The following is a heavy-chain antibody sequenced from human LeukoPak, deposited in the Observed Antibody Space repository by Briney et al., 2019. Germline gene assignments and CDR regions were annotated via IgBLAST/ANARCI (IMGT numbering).Heavy chain of an antibody. CDR2: INHSGSA. Sequence: PSETLSLTCAVHGGSLSGPYWSWIRQPPGKGLEWIGEINHSGSANYNPSLKSRVTLSIDKSKNQFSLNLNSVTAADTAVYYCARARRDSGYYKVDYWGQGTLVTVSS. CDR1: GGSLSGPY. CDR3: ARARRDSGYYKVDY. D-gene: IGHD3-3*01. J-gene: IGHJ4*02. V-gene: IGHV4-34*01.